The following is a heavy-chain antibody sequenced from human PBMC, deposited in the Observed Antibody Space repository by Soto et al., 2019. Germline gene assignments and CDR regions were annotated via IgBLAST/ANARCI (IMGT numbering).Heavy chain of an antibody. D-gene: IGHD6-6*01. J-gene: IGHJ6*03. CDR2: ISSNGGST. CDR3: AGDSEYSSPNYYMDV. V-gene: IGHV3-64*01. Sequence: GGSLRLSCAASGFTFSSYAMHWVRQAPGKGLEYVSAISSNGGSTYYANSVKGRFTISRDNSMNTLYLQMGSLSAEDMAVYYCAGDSEYSSPNYYMDVWGKGTTVTVSS. CDR1: GFTFSSYA.